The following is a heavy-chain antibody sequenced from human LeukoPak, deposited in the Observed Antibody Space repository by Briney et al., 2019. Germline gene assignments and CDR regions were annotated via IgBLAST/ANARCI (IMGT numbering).Heavy chain of an antibody. D-gene: IGHD3-22*01. CDR2: IYYSGST. CDR3: ARGYDSSGYTAFDI. V-gene: IGHV4-61*01. Sequence: PSETPSLTCTVSGGSISSSSYYWRWIRQPPGKGLEWIGYIYYSGSTHYNPSLTSRVTISVDTSKNQFSLKLSSVTAADTAVYYCARGYDSSGYTAFDIWGQGTMVTVSS. J-gene: IGHJ3*02. CDR1: GGSISSSSYY.